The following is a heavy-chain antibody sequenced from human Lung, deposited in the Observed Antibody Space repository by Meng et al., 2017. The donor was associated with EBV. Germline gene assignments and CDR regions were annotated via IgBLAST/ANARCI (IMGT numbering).Heavy chain of an antibody. V-gene: IGHV4-31*01. D-gene: IGHD5-18*01. CDR1: GGSISSGGHY. CDR3: ARAVDTGYFDY. Sequence: VRPQDSGPGLVKPSHTLSLTCTVSGGSISSGGHYWSWIRQHPGKSLEWIGYIYYSGSTYYNPSLKSLVSISVDTSNNQFSLKLSSVTAADTAVYYCARAVDTGYFDYWGQGTLVTVSS. J-gene: IGHJ4*02. CDR2: IYYSGST.